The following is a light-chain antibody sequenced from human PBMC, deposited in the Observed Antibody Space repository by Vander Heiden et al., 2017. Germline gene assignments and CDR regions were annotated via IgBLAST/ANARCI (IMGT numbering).Light chain of an antibody. J-gene: IGKJ3*01. CDR1: QNIIIH. V-gene: IGKV1-39*01. CDR3: QQRDSAPRT. Sequence: DIQMTQCPSSLSASVGDRVTITCRASQNIIIHLNWYQQKPGKAPTLLIYAATRLQSGVPSRFSGSGSVTDFTLSISRLQPEDFATYYCQQRDSAPRTFGHGTKVDIK. CDR2: AAT.